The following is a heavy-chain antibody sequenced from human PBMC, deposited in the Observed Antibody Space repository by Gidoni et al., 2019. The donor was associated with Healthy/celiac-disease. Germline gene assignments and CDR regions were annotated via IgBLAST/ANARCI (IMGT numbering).Heavy chain of an antibody. CDR3: ARYGAEGYYDFWSGYPHYYGMDV. D-gene: IGHD3-3*01. CDR2: IIPIFGTA. Sequence: QVQLVQSGAEVKKPGSSVKVSCKASGGTFSSYAISWVRQAPGQGLEWMGGIIPIFGTANYAQKFQGRVTITADKSTSTAYMELSSLRSEDTAVYYCARYGAEGYYDFWSGYPHYYGMDVWGQGTTVTVSS. V-gene: IGHV1-69*06. J-gene: IGHJ6*02. CDR1: GGTFSSYA.